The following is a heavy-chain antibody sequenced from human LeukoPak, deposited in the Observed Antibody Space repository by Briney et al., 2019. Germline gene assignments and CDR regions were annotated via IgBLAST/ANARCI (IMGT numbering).Heavy chain of an antibody. J-gene: IGHJ4*02. D-gene: IGHD1-26*01. V-gene: IGHV4-38-2*01. Sequence: SETLSLTCAVSGYSIISGYYWGWIRQPPGKGREWIGSIYHSGSTYYNPSLKSRVTISVDTSKNQFSLKLNSVTAADTAVYYCARVPSGSYNTPTDYWGQGTLVTVSS. CDR2: IYHSGST. CDR3: ARVPSGSYNTPTDY. CDR1: GYSIISGYY.